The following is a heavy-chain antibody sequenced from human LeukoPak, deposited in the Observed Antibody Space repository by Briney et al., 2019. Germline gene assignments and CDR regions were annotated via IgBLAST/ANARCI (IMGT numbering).Heavy chain of an antibody. V-gene: IGHV1-18*01. J-gene: IGHJ4*02. CDR1: GFSFTNYG. Sequence: GASVKVSCKAYGFSFTNYGVTWVRQAPGQGLEWMGWISAYNGDTKYVKQLQGRVTMTTDTSTSTAYMELRSLRSDDTAVYYCARDAPVRYVGDQSIDYWGQGTLVTVSS. CDR2: ISAYNGDT. CDR3: ARDAPVRYVGDQSIDY. D-gene: IGHD3-10*02.